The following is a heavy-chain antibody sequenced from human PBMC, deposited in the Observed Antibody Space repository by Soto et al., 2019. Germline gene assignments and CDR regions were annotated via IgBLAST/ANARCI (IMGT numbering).Heavy chain of an antibody. CDR2: IIPMFGTT. Sequence: QVQLVQSGAEVKKPGSSVKVSCKASGGTFSSYTISWVRQAPGQGLEWMGGIIPMFGTTNYALKFQGRVKVIAVASTSTAWMALSSLRSEGTAVYSCAKVADILTGSTWFDPWGQETLLSVSS. CDR1: GGTFSSYT. D-gene: IGHD3-9*01. CDR3: AKVADILTGSTWFDP. V-gene: IGHV1-69*01. J-gene: IGHJ5*02.